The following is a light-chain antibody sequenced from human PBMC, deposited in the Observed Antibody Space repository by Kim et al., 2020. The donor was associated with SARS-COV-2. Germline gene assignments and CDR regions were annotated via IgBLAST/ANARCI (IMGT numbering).Light chain of an antibody. V-gene: IGLV2-8*01. CDR2: GVT. Sequence: QSVTSACTGTSKDVGDYNDVSWYQQHPGKAPKVLLYGVTKRPSGVPDRFSGSKSGNTASLTVSGLQPEDEADYYCSSFAASNNVYVFGTGTKVTVL. CDR3: SSFAASNNVYV. J-gene: IGLJ1*01. CDR1: SKDVGDYND.